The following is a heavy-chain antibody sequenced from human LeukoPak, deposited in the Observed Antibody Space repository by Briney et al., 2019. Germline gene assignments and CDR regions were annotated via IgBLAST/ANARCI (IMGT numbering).Heavy chain of an antibody. Sequence: PSETLSLTCAVSGYSISSGYYWGWIRQPPGKGLEWIGSIYHSGSTYYNPSLKSRVTISVDTSKNQFSLKLISVTAADTAVYYCARDGSTVVGTASFDIWGQGTLVTVSS. CDR1: GYSISSGYY. CDR2: IYHSGST. CDR3: ARDGSTVVGTASFDI. D-gene: IGHD6-19*01. V-gene: IGHV4-38-2*02. J-gene: IGHJ3*02.